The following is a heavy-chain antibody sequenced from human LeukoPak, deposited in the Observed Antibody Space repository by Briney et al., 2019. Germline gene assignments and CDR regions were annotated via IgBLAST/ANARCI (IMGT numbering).Heavy chain of an antibody. CDR1: GGSISGYY. J-gene: IGHJ4*02. CDR3: ARGVVAAPQTFDY. V-gene: IGHV4-59*01. D-gene: IGHD2-15*01. Sequence: SETLSLTCTVSGGSISGYYWSWVRQSPEKGLESIGFIYSTGSTSYNPSLRSRVTISIDTSQNQFYLRLTSVTAADTAVYYCARGVVAAPQTFDYWGQGTLVTVSS. CDR2: IYSTGST.